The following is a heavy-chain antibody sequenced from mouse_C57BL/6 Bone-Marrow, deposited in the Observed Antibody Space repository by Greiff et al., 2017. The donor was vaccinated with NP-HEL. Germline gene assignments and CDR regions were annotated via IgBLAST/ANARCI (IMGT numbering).Heavy chain of an antibody. V-gene: IGHV2-6*01. CDR1: GFSLTSYG. J-gene: IGHJ3*01. Sequence: QVQLQQSGPGLVAPSQSLSITCTVSGFSLTSYGVDWVRQSPGKGLEWLGVIWGVGSTNYNSALKSRLSISKDNSKSQVFLKMNSLQTDDTAMYYCARSYDGYYVGFAYWGQGTLVTVSA. D-gene: IGHD2-3*01. CDR3: ARSYDGYYVGFAY. CDR2: IWGVGST.